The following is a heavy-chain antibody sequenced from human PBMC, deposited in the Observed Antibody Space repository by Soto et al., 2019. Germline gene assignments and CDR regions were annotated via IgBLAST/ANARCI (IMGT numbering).Heavy chain of an antibody. D-gene: IGHD3-22*01. Sequence: ASVKVSCKASGYTFTSYAMHWVRQAPGQRLEWMGWINAGNGNTKYSQKIQGRVTITRDTSASTAYMELSSLRSEDTAVYYCATSRSYYYDSSGYDAPFDYWGQGTLVTVSS. J-gene: IGHJ4*02. CDR2: INAGNGNT. V-gene: IGHV1-3*01. CDR3: ATSRSYYYDSSGYDAPFDY. CDR1: GYTFTSYA.